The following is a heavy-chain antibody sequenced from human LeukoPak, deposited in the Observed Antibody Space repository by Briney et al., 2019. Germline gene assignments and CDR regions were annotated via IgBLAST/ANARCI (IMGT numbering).Heavy chain of an antibody. D-gene: IGHD6-13*01. V-gene: IGHV4-39*07. CDR3: AREQYSSDWYGHDS. CDR1: GGSISNTNYY. Sequence: SETLSLTCTVSGGSISNTNYYWAWIRQPPGRGLEWIGSIYYTGTTFDNPSLKSRVTLSVDTSKNQFSLRLTSVTAADTAFYYCAREQYSSDWYGHDSWGQGTLVTVSS. CDR2: IYYTGTT. J-gene: IGHJ4*02.